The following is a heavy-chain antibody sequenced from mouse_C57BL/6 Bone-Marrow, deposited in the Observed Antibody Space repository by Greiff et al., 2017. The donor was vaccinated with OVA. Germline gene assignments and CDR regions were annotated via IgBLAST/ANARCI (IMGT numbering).Heavy chain of an antibody. V-gene: IGHV5-17*01. CDR2: ISSGSSTI. CDR1: GFTFSDYG. J-gene: IGHJ3*01. CDR3: ARNGYDWFAY. D-gene: IGHD2-2*01. Sequence: EVQLVESGGGLVKPGGSLKLSCTASGFTFSDYGMHWVRQAPEKGLEWVAYISSGSSTIYYADTVKGRFTISRDKAKNTLFLQMTSLRSEDTAMYYCARNGYDWFAYWGQGTLVTVSA.